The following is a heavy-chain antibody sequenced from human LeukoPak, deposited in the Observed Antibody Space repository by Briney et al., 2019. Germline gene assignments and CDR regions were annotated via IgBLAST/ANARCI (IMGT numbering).Heavy chain of an antibody. V-gene: IGHV3-21*01. CDR1: GFTFSSYA. CDR2: ISSSSSYI. D-gene: IGHD3-10*01. J-gene: IGHJ5*02. Sequence: GGSLRLSCAASGFTFSSYAMHWVRQAPGKGLECVSSISSSSSYIYYADSVKGRFTISRDNAKNSLYLQMNSLRAEDTAVYYCARDAITMVRGVIGWFDPWGQGTLVTVSS. CDR3: ARDAITMVRGVIGWFDP.